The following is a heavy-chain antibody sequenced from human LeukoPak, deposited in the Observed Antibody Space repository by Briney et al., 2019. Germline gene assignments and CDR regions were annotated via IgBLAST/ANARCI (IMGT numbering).Heavy chain of an antibody. J-gene: IGHJ4*02. D-gene: IGHD2-8*01. Sequence: GGSLRLSCTASGFTISSYGMSWVRQAPGKGLEWVSAISSRADSTCYADSVKGRFTISKDISKNTLYLQMDSLRAEDTAIYYCAKDSPVCTYWGQGTLVTVSS. V-gene: IGHV3-23*01. CDR3: AKDSPVCTY. CDR2: ISSRADST. CDR1: GFTISSYG.